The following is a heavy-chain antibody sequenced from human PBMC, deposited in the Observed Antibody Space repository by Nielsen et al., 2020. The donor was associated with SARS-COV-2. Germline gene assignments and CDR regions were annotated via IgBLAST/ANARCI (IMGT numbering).Heavy chain of an antibody. V-gene: IGHV4-39*01. D-gene: IGHD3-3*01. CDR2: IYYSGST. Sequence: RQAPGKGLEWIGSIYYSGSTYYNPSLKSRVTISVDTSKNQFSLKLSSVTAADTAVYYCARQGSITIFGVVIPGYYYYGMDVWGQGTTVTVSS. CDR3: ARQGSITIFGVVIPGYYYYGMDV. J-gene: IGHJ6*02.